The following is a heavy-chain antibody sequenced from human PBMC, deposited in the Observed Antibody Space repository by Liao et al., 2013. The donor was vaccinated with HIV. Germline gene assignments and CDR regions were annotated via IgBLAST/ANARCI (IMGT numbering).Heavy chain of an antibody. J-gene: IGHJ4*02. D-gene: IGHD3-22*01. CDR3: ARAGAYDSRGFNDY. CDR1: GGSISSDY. Sequence: QVQLQESGPGLVKPSETLSLTCTVSGGSISSDYWTWIRQPAGKGLEWIGRVYTSGTTNYNPSLGVGVTMSLDTSKNQFSLRLSSVTAADTAVYFCARAGAYDSRGFNDYWGRGNPGHRLL. CDR2: VYTSGTT. V-gene: IGHV4-4*07.